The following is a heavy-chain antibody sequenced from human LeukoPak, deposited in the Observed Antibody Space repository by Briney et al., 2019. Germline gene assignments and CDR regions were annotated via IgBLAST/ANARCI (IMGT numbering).Heavy chain of an antibody. CDR3: ANTRGTYYIDYFDF. Sequence: GGSLSLSCVASGFTFDDYTMHWVRQAPGKTQEWVSLITGDGDNTYYADSVKGRFTISRDSSKNSLFLQMNSLRPEDTALYYCANTRGTYYIDYFDFWGQGTLVTVSS. CDR2: ITGDGDNT. J-gene: IGHJ4*02. V-gene: IGHV3-43*02. CDR1: GFTFDDYT. D-gene: IGHD3-16*01.